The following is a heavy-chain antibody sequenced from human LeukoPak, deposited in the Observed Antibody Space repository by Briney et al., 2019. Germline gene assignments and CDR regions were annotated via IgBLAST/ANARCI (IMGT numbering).Heavy chain of an antibody. Sequence: ASVKVSCKASGYTFTSYYMHWVRQATGQGLEWMGWMNPNSGNTGYAQKFQGRVTMTRNTSISTAYMELSSLRSEDTAVYYCARSIPNHTYYYDSSGYDYWGQGTLVTVSS. CDR2: MNPNSGNT. CDR1: GYTFTSYY. CDR3: ARSIPNHTYYYDSSGYDY. V-gene: IGHV1-8*02. D-gene: IGHD3-22*01. J-gene: IGHJ4*02.